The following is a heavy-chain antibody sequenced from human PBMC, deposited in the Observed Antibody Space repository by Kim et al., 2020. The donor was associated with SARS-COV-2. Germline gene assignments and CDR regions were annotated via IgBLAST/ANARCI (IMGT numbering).Heavy chain of an antibody. D-gene: IGHD5-12*01. CDR1: GYTFTSYA. Sequence: ASVKVSCKASGYTFTSYAMNWVRQAPGQGLEWMGWINTNTGNPTYAQGFTGRFVFSLDTSVSTAYLQISSLKAEDTAVYYCAREAGWLQFDGYYFDYWGQGTLVTVSS. J-gene: IGHJ4*02. CDR2: INTNTGNP. V-gene: IGHV7-4-1*02. CDR3: AREAGWLQFDGYYFDY.